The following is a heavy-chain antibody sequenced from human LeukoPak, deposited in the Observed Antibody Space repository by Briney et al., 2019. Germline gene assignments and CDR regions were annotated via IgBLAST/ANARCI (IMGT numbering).Heavy chain of an antibody. Sequence: SETLSLTCTVSGGSICSYYWSWIRQPAGKGLEWIGRIYTSGSTNYNPSLKSRVTMSVDTSKNQFSLKLSSVTAADTAVYYCARVLRGPPQVGYCSSTSCYIDYYMDVWGKGTTVTVSS. V-gene: IGHV4-4*07. CDR1: GGSICSYY. CDR3: ARVLRGPPQVGYCSSTSCYIDYYMDV. D-gene: IGHD2-2*02. J-gene: IGHJ6*03. CDR2: IYTSGST.